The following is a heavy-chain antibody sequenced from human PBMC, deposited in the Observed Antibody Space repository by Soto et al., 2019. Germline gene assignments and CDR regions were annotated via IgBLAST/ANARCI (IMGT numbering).Heavy chain of an antibody. CDR1: GFTFRNYG. CDR2: IGIGSSTT. J-gene: IGHJ3*01. CDR3: ARDQLYYNDISGRPLNAFDV. V-gene: IGHV3-48*01. Sequence: EVDLVESGGGLVQSGGSLRLSCAASGFTFRNYGMNWVRQAPGKGLEWVSYIGIGSSTTYYADSVKGRFTISRDNANNSLYLEMNSLRAEDTAVYYCARDQLYYNDISGRPLNAFDVWGQGTMVTVSS. D-gene: IGHD3-22*01.